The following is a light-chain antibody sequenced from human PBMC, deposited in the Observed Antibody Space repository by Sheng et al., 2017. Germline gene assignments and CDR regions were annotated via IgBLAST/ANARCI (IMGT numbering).Light chain of an antibody. J-gene: IGLJ1*01. Sequence: QLVLTQSPSASASLGASVKLTCTLDSGHSTNAIAWHQQQPEKGPRYLIKINSDGSHNKGDGIPDRFSGSSSGAERYLTISSLQSEDEADYYCQTWGSGIHVFGTGTKVTVL. CDR1: SGHSTNA. CDR2: INSDGSH. CDR3: QTWGSGIHV. V-gene: IGLV4-69*01.